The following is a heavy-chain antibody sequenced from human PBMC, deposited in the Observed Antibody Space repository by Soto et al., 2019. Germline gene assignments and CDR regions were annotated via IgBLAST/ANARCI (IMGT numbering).Heavy chain of an antibody. Sequence: SETLSVTCTVSVGSISIYYWSWIRQPPGKGMEWIGYIYYSGSTNYNPSLKSRVTISVDTSKNQFSLKLSSVTAADTAVYYCARGGNYDFWSGSHDYYGMDVWGQGTTVTVSS. CDR3: ARGGNYDFWSGSHDYYGMDV. D-gene: IGHD3-3*01. J-gene: IGHJ6*01. CDR2: IYYSGST. V-gene: IGHV4-59*01. CDR1: VGSISIYY.